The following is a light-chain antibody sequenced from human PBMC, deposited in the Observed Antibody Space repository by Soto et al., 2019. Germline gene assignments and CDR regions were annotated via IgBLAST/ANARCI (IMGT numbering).Light chain of an antibody. J-gene: IGLJ2*01. CDR3: QSYASGLGGWL. CDR1: SSNIGAVFD. CDR2: ENT. V-gene: IGLV1-40*01. Sequence: QSVLTQPPSVSGAPGQRVTISCTGSSSNIGAVFDVHWYQQVPGTAPKLLIYENTKRPSGVPDRFSGSKSGTSASLAITGLQARDEVDYYCQSYASGLGGWLFGGGTQLTVL.